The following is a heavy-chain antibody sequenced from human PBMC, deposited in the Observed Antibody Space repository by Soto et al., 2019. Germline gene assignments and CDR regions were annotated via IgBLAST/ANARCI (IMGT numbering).Heavy chain of an antibody. J-gene: IGHJ4*02. D-gene: IGHD3-3*01. CDR2: IKSDGTVK. CDR1: GITFSTYR. CDR3: KRENYDFWSGYHLDY. V-gene: IGHV3-74*01. Sequence: EVQLVESGGGLVQPGGSLRLSCVVSGITFSTYRMHWVRQAPGKGLVWVSHIKSDGTVKHYSDSVRGRIIISRDNAKNTLILQVNSLRAEDTPVYYCKRENYDFWSGYHLDYWGQGTLVTVSS.